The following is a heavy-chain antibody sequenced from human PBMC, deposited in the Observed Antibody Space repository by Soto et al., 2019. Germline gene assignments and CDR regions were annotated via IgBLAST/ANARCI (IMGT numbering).Heavy chain of an antibody. CDR1: GFTFSSYA. CDR3: ARELLDLTRAFDI. V-gene: IGHV3-30-3*01. J-gene: IGHJ3*02. CDR2: ISYDGSNK. D-gene: IGHD2-15*01. Sequence: GGSLRLSCAASGFTFSSYAMHWVRQAPGKGLEWVAVISYDGSNKYYADSVKGRFTISRDNSKNTLYLQMNSLRAEDTAVYYCARELLDLTRAFDIWGQGTMVTVSS.